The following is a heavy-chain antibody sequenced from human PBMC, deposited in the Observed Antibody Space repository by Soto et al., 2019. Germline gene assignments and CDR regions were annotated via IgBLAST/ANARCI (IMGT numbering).Heavy chain of an antibody. J-gene: IGHJ4*02. CDR1: GGSISSSSYY. V-gene: IGHV4-39*01. CDR3: AGGSWYTGLDY. D-gene: IGHD6-13*01. Sequence: PSETLSLTCTVSGGSISSSSYYWGWIRQPPGKGLEWIESIYYSGSTYYNPSLKSRVTISVDTSKNQFSLKLSSVTAADTAVYYCAGGSWYTGLDYWGQGTLVTVSS. CDR2: IYYSGST.